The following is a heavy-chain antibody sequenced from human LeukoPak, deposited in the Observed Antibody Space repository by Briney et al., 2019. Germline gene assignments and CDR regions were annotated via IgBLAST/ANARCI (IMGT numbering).Heavy chain of an antibody. Sequence: PSETLSLTCTVSGGSTSTYYWSWIRQPAGKGLEWIGHIYTSGSTNYNPSLKSRVTMSVDTSKNQFSLKLSSVTAADTAVYYCARDNYDTSAYYYYMDYWGQGTLVTVSS. CDR1: GGSTSTYY. CDR3: ARDNYDTSAYYYYMDY. D-gene: IGHD3-22*01. CDR2: IYTSGST. J-gene: IGHJ4*02. V-gene: IGHV4-4*07.